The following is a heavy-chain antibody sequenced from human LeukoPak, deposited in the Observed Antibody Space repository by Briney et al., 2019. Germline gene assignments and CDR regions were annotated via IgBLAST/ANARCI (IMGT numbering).Heavy chain of an antibody. Sequence: SVKVSCKASGGTFSSYAISWVRQAPGQGLEWMGEIIPIFGTANYAQKFQGRVTITTDESTSTAYMELSSLRSEDTAVYYCARDQRARGYYYYMDVWGKGTTVTVSS. J-gene: IGHJ6*03. CDR3: ARDQRARGYYYYMDV. D-gene: IGHD3-10*01. V-gene: IGHV1-69*05. CDR2: IIPIFGTA. CDR1: GGTFSSYA.